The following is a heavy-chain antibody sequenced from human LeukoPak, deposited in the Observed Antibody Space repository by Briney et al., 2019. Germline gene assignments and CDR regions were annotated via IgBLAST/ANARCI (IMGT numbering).Heavy chain of an antibody. CDR2: MNPNSGNT. CDR1: GYTFTSYD. D-gene: IGHD4-17*01. CDR3: ASPHGDYVPTTRPINYYGMDV. V-gene: IGHV1-8*01. J-gene: IGHJ6*02. Sequence: ASVKVSCKASGYTFTSYDINWVRQATGQGLEWMGWMNPNSGNTGYAQKFQGRVTMTRNTSISTAYMELSSLRSEDTAVYYCASPHGDYVPTTRPINYYGMDVWGQGTTVTVSS.